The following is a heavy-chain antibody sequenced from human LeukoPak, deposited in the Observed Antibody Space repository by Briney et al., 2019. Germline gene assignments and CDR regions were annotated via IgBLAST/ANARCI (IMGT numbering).Heavy chain of an antibody. D-gene: IGHD3-22*01. CDR2: TYYRSKWYN. CDR1: GDIFSSNSAA. Sequence: SQTLSLTCALSGDIFSSNSAAWNWIRQSPSRGLEWLGRTYYRSKWYNDYAVSVKSRITINPDTSKNQFSLQLNSVTPEDTAVYYCARMIVDTQWAFDIWGQGTMVTVSS. J-gene: IGHJ3*02. CDR3: ARMIVDTQWAFDI. V-gene: IGHV6-1*01.